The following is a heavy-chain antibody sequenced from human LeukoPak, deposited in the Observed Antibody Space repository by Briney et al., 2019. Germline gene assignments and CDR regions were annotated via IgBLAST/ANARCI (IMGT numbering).Heavy chain of an antibody. J-gene: IGHJ4*02. CDR3: ARVTRRASIAARPYYFDY. CDR1: GGSFSGYY. CDR2: INHSGST. Sequence: SETLSLTCAVYGGSFSGYYWSWIRQPPGKGLEWIGEINHSGSTNYNPSLKSRVTISVDTSKNQFSLKLSSVTAADTAVYYCARVTRRASIAARPYYFDYWGKGTLVTVSS. V-gene: IGHV4-34*01. D-gene: IGHD6-6*01.